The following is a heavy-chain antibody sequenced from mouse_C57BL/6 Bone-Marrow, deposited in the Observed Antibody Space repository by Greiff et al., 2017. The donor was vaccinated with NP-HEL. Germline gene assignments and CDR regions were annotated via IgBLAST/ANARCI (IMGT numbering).Heavy chain of an antibody. CDR1: GISITTGNYR. D-gene: IGHD2-2*01. J-gene: IGHJ2*01. CDR3: ARGSRRRDFDY. V-gene: IGHV3-5*01. CDR2: IYYSGTI. Sequence: EVKLQESGPGLVKPSQTVFLTCTVTGISITTGNYRWSWIRQFPGNKLEWIGYIYYSGTITYNPSLTSRTTITRDTPKNQFFLEMNSLTAEDTATYYCARGSRRRDFDYWGQGTTLTVSS.